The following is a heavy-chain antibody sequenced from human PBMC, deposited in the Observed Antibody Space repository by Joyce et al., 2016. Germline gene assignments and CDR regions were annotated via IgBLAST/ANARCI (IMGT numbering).Heavy chain of an antibody. J-gene: IGHJ4*02. CDR3: ASLSDYDSSGLDY. V-gene: IGHV1-46*01. CDR2: INPGGGGT. CDR1: GDISTSYY. Sequence: QVQLVQSGAEVRKPGASVKVSCKASGDISTSYYIHWVRQAPGQGLEWMGIINPGGGGTRYAQKFQGRVTLTRDTSTSTVYMELSSLGSEDTAVYYCASLSDYDSSGLDYWGQGTLVTVSS. D-gene: IGHD3-22*01.